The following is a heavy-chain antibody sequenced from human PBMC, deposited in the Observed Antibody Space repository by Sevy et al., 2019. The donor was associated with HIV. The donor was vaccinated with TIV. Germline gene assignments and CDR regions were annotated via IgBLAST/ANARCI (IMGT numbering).Heavy chain of an antibody. CDR2: ISSSSSYI. Sequence: GGSLRLSCAASGFTFSIYTMNWVRQAPGKGLEWVSSISSSSSYIYYTDSVKGRFTISSDKAKNELFLQMNSLRAEDTAVYYCARDLGSYYGSGTDQGDSFDPWGQGTLVTVSS. V-gene: IGHV3-21*03. J-gene: IGHJ5*02. CDR1: GFTFSIYT. D-gene: IGHD3-10*01. CDR3: ARDLGSYYGSGTDQGDSFDP.